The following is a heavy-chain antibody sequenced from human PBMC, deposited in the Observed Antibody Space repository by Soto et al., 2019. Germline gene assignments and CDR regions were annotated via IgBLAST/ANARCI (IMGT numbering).Heavy chain of an antibody. J-gene: IGHJ4*02. V-gene: IGHV3-15*01. CDR2: IKSNSDGGTT. CDR1: GITFSNAW. D-gene: IGHD3-10*01. Sequence: EVQLVESGGGLVIPGGSLRLSCAGSGITFSNAWVTWVRQAPGKGLEWVGRIKSNSDGGTTDYAAPVKGGFTISRDDLRNTLSLQMNSLKGEDTAVYYCTTGFRWFGEFWGQGTLVTVSS. CDR3: TTGFRWFGEF.